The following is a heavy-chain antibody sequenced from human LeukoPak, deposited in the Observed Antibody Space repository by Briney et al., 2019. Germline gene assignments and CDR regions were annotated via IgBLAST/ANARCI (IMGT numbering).Heavy chain of an antibody. D-gene: IGHD2-2*02. CDR3: ARGNPFYCSSTSCYTVNYYYYYMDV. CDR2: IYYSGST. CDR1: GGSISSYY. J-gene: IGHJ6*03. Sequence: SETLSLTCTVSGGSISSYYWSWIRQPPGKGLEWIGYIYYSGSTNYNPSLKSRVTISVDTSKNQFSLKLSSVTAADTAVYYCARGNPFYCSSTSCYTVNYYYYYMDVWGKGTTVTVSS. V-gene: IGHV4-59*01.